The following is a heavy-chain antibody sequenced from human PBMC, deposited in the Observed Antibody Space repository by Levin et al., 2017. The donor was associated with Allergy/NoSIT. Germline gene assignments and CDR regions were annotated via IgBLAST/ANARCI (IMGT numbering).Heavy chain of an antibody. V-gene: IGHV5-51*01. CDR2: VYPGDSDT. Sequence: GESLKISCKGSGDSFTNYWIGWVRQMPGKGLEWMGIVYPGDSDTRYSPSFRGQVTISVDKSISTAYLQWSSLKASDTAMYYCARHVSGGGTKPPIDYWGQGPLVIVSS. CDR1: GDSFTNYW. CDR3: ARHVSGGGTKPPIDY. D-gene: IGHD2-15*01. J-gene: IGHJ4*02.